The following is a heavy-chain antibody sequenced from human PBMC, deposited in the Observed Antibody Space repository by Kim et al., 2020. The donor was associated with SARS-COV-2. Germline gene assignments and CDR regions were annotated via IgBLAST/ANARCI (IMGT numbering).Heavy chain of an antibody. D-gene: IGHD4-17*01. J-gene: IGHJ5*02. V-gene: IGHV3-49*02. Sequence: YAASEKGRFTISRDDSKSIAYLQMNSLKTEDTAVYYCTRVDYVGYDWFDPWGQGTLVTVSS. CDR3: TRVDYVGYDWFDP.